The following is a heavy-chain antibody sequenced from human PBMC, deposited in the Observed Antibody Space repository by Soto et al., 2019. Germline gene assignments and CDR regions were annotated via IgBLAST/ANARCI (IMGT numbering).Heavy chain of an antibody. Sequence: QVQLVESGGGVVQPGRSLRLSCTASGFTFSNYGIHWVRQAPGKGLEWVAVIWPDGNNKYYPDSVKGRFTISRDNSKNTLDLQMNSLRAEDTAVYYCARAGIVATTQLGCFDPWGQGTLVTVSS. D-gene: IGHD1-26*01. CDR2: IWPDGNNK. J-gene: IGHJ5*02. CDR1: GFTFSNYG. V-gene: IGHV3-33*01. CDR3: ARAGIVATTQLGCFDP.